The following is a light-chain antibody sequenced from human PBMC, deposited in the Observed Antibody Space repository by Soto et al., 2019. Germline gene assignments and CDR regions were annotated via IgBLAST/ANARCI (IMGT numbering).Light chain of an antibody. J-gene: IGKJ2*01. CDR3: QQYLSYPYT. CDR2: AAA. CDR1: QGISSD. V-gene: IGKV1-8*01. Sequence: AIRMTQSPSSFSASTGDRVTITCRASQGISSDLAWYQQKPGKAPKLLIYAAATLQRGAPSRFSASGSGTDFTLTISRLQSEDFATYYGQQYLSYPYTFGQGTKLEI.